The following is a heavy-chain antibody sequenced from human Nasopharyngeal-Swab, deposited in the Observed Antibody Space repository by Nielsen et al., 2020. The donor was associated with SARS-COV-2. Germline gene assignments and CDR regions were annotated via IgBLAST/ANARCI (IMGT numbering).Heavy chain of an antibody. V-gene: IGHV1-8*01. Sequence: WVRQAPGQGLEWMGWMNPNSGNTSYAQKFQGRVTMTRNTSISTAYMELSSLRSEDTAVYYCASRYYDFWSGYPSAFDIWGQGTMVTVSS. CDR3: ASRYYDFWSGYPSAFDI. J-gene: IGHJ3*02. CDR2: MNPNSGNT. D-gene: IGHD3-3*01.